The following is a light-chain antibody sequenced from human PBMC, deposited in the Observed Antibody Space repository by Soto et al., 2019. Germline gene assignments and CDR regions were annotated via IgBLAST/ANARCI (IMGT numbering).Light chain of an antibody. V-gene: IGKV3-20*01. Sequence: EIGLSQSPGTLSLSPGERATVSCRASQSVSSSYLAWYQQQPGQAPRLLIYGASSRATGIPDRFSGSGSGTDFTLTISRLEPEDFAVYYCHQYDSWTFGQGTKAAI. J-gene: IGKJ1*01. CDR1: QSVSSSY. CDR2: GAS. CDR3: HQYDSWT.